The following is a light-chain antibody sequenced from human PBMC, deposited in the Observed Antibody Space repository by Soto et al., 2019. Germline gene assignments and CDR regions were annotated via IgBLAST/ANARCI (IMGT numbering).Light chain of an antibody. CDR1: QSISSRN. J-gene: IGKJ5*01. CDR3: QYCASPPT. V-gene: IGKV3-20*01. Sequence: IVLTQSPGTLSSSPGERATLSSGASQSISSRNLAWYQHRPGQAPRLLMYVVSSRASGIPDRFRGRGSGTDFPLTSTRLEPEGFAVYSCQYCASPPTFGQGTQLEI. CDR2: VVS.